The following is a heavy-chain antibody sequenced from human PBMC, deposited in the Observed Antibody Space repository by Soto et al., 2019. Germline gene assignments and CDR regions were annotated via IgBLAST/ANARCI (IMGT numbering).Heavy chain of an antibody. Sequence: ASVKVSCKASGYTFTSYDINWVRQATGQGLEWMGWMNPNSGNTGYAQKFQGRVTMTRNTSISTAYMELSSLRSEDTAVYYCARSRYCSSTSCYRGDYYGMDVWGQGTTVTVSS. CDR1: GYTFTSYD. CDR3: ARSRYCSSTSCYRGDYYGMDV. D-gene: IGHD2-2*01. V-gene: IGHV1-8*01. J-gene: IGHJ6*02. CDR2: MNPNSGNT.